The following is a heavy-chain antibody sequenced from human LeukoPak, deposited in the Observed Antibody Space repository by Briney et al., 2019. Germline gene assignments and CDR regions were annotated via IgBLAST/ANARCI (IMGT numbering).Heavy chain of an antibody. CDR1: GFTYSTYW. D-gene: IGHD6-19*01. CDR3: ATNQQWLVGG. V-gene: IGHV3-7*01. CDR2: IKQDGSDK. Sequence: GGSLRLSCVASGFTYSTYWMSWVRQAPGKGLEWVANIKQDGSDKYYVDSVKGRFTISRDNALNSLDLQMNSLRAEDTAVYYCATNQQWLVGGWGQGTLVTVSP. J-gene: IGHJ4*02.